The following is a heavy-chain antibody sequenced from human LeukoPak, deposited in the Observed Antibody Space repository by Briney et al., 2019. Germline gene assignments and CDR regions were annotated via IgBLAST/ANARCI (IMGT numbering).Heavy chain of an antibody. CDR1: GFTFRSYG. CDR3: AKGGYKWEEPYFDY. J-gene: IGHJ4*02. D-gene: IGHD1-26*01. V-gene: IGHV3-30*18. CDR2: ISFDGSNE. Sequence: GGSLRLSCAASGFTFRSYGMHWVRQAPGKGLEWVAVISFDGSNESYTDSVKGRFTISRDNSKNTLYLQMNSLRAEDTAVYYYAKGGYKWEEPYFDYWGQGILVTVSS.